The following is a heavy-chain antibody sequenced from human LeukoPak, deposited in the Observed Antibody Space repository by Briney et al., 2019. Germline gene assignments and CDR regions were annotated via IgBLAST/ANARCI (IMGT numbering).Heavy chain of an antibody. D-gene: IGHD3-3*01. CDR2: IKQDGSEK. CDR1: GFTFSSYW. CDR3: ARGGFLEWLPTHY. Sequence: GGSLRLSCAASGFTFSSYWMSWVRQAPGKGLEWVANIKQDGSEKYYVDSVKGRFTISRDNAKNSLYLQMNSLRAEETAVYYCARGGFLEWLPTHYWGQGTLVTVSS. V-gene: IGHV3-7*01. J-gene: IGHJ4*02.